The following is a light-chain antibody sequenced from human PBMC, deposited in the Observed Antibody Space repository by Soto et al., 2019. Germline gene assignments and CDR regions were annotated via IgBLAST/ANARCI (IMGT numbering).Light chain of an antibody. CDR3: QQYNNWPRT. J-gene: IGKJ1*01. V-gene: IGKV3-15*01. CDR2: GAS. CDR1: QSVSGN. Sequence: EIVMTQSRATLSVSPGERATLSCRASQSVSGNLAWYQQKPGQAPRLLIYGASTRATGIPARFSGSGSGTEFTLTISSLQSEDFAVYYCQQYNNWPRTFGQGTKVEIK.